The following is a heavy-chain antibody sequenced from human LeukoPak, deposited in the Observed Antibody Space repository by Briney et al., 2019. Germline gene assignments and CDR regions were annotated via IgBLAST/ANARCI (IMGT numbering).Heavy chain of an antibody. CDR3: AKHRQKVATKGPFDY. J-gene: IGHJ4*02. V-gene: IGHV3-30*18. Sequence: GGSLRLSCAASGFTFSSYGMHWVRQAPGKGLEWVAVISYDGSNKYYADSVKGPFTISRDNSKNTLYLQMNSLRAEDTAVYYCAKHRQKVATKGPFDYWGQGTLVTVSS. CDR1: GFTFSSYG. CDR2: ISYDGSNK. D-gene: IGHD5-12*01.